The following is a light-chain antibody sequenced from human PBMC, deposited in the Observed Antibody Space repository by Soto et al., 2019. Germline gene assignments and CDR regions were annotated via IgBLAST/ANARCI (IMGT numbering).Light chain of an antibody. Sequence: DILLNQSTAFLSASVGDRVNIPCQASQRFXSYFAWYQQKPGKAPKILXAAASTFQIGGPSSFSGSGSATEFTRTISSLQPDDCAIYYWQQRKRDTSTFG. V-gene: IGKV1-9*01. CDR1: QRFXSY. CDR2: AAS. CDR3: QQRKRDTST. J-gene: IGKJ3*01.